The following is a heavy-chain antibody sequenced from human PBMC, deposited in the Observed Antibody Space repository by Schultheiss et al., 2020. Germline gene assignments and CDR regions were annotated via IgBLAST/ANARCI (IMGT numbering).Heavy chain of an antibody. J-gene: IGHJ4*02. CDR1: GFTFSAYS. CDR3: ARELPFEYASSSGELDS. V-gene: IGHV3-48*04. D-gene: IGHD6-6*01. Sequence: GGSLRLSCAASGFTFSAYSMHWVRQAPGEGLEWISYINTRKTIYYADSMEGRFTISRDDARNSLFLQMNNLRVEDTAVYYCARELPFEYASSSGELDSWGQGTLVTVSS. CDR2: INTRKTI.